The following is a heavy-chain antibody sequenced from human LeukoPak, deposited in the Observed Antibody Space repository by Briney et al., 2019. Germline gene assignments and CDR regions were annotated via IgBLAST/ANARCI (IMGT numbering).Heavy chain of an antibody. CDR3: ARESRALRGYSFGL. CDR2: TTSDESNK. J-gene: IGHJ4*02. D-gene: IGHD5-18*01. Sequence: GGSLRLSCAASGFSFSSYAMPWVRQAAGKGLEWVAITTSDESNKHYADSVKGRFTISRDNSKNTLYLQMNSLRAEDTALYYCARESRALRGYSFGLWGQGTLVTVSS. V-gene: IGHV3-30-3*01. CDR1: GFSFSSYA.